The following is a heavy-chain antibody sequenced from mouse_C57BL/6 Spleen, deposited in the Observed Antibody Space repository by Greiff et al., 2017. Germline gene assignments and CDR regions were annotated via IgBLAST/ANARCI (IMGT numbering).Heavy chain of an antibody. CDR1: GYTFTSYW. Sequence: QVQLKQSGAELVMPGASVKLSCKASGYTFTSYWMHWVKQRPGQGLEWIGEIDPSDSYTNYNQKFQGKSTFTVYKTSSTAYMQLSSLTSEDSAVYYCARGDDDSYYPYYLDYWGQGTTLTVSS. D-gene: IGHD2-3*01. CDR2: IDPSDSYT. V-gene: IGHV1-69*01. CDR3: ARGDDDSYYPYYLDY. J-gene: IGHJ2*01.